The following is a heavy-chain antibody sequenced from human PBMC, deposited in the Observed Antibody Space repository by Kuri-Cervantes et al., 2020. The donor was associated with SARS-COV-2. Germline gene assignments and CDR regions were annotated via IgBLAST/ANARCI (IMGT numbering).Heavy chain of an antibody. CDR3: ARGYGSYFY. V-gene: IGHV4-34*01. D-gene: IGHD1-26*01. CDR1: GGSISSYY. CDR2: INHSGST. J-gene: IGHJ4*02. Sequence: SETLSLTCTVSGGSISSYYWSWIRQLPGKGLEWIGEINHSGSTNYNPSLTSRVTMSVDTSKNQFSLKLSSVTAADTAVYYCARGYGSYFYWGQGTLVTVSS.